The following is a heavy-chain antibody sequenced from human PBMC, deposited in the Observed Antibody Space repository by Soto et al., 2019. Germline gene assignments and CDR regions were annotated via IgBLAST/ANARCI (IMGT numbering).Heavy chain of an antibody. Sequence: GGSLRLSCAASGFTFSSYAMHWVRQAPGKGLEYVSAISSNGGSTYYASSVKGRFTISRDNAKHTLYLQMGSLRAEDMGVYYCARAEHYDFWSGYFPQAVPMDYWGQGTLVTVSS. V-gene: IGHV3-64*01. CDR1: GFTFSSYA. CDR3: ARAEHYDFWSGYFPQAVPMDY. J-gene: IGHJ4*02. D-gene: IGHD3-3*01. CDR2: ISSNGGST.